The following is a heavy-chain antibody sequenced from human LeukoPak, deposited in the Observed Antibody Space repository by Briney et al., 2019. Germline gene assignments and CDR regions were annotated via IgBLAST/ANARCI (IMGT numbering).Heavy chain of an antibody. D-gene: IGHD1-26*01. CDR3: ARHGTIVGADYDAFDI. CDR2: IYYSGST. J-gene: IGHJ3*02. V-gene: IGHV4-59*08. Sequence: SETLSLTCTVSGGSISSYFWSWIRQPPGKGLERIGYIYYSGSTNYNPSLKSRVTISVDTSKNQFSLKLSSVTAADTAVYYCARHGTIVGADYDAFDIWGQGTMVTVSS. CDR1: GGSISSYF.